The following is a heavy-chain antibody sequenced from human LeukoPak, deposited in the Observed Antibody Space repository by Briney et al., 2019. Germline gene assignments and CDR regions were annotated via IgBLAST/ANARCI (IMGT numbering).Heavy chain of an antibody. CDR3: AKEAGQDYGALDAFDV. J-gene: IGHJ3*01. CDR1: GFTFSIYS. V-gene: IGHV3-21*01. Sequence: GGSLRLSCAASGFTFSIYSMNWVRQAPGKGLEWVSSIGGTSSSLYYAESLKGRFTISRDNARNSLYLQMNSLRAEDTAVYYCAKEAGQDYGALDAFDVWGQGTMVTVSS. CDR2: IGGTSSSL. D-gene: IGHD4-17*01.